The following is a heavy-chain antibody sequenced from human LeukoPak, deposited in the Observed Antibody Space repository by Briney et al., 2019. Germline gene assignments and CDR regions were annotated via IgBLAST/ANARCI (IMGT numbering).Heavy chain of an antibody. Sequence: GGSLRLSYAASGFTFSSYAMHWVRQAPGKGLEWVAVISYDGSNKYYADSVKGRFTISRDNSKNTLYLQMISLKTEDTAVYYCATDSYTVVTPGIGCWGQGTLVTVSS. CDR2: ISYDGSNK. D-gene: IGHD4-23*01. V-gene: IGHV3-30-3*01. CDR3: ATDSYTVVTPGIGC. J-gene: IGHJ4*02. CDR1: GFTFSSYA.